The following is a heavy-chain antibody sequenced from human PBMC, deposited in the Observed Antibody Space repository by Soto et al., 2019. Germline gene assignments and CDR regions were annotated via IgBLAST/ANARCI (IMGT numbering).Heavy chain of an antibody. J-gene: IGHJ4*02. Sequence: QTQGKGLEWVSVIYSGGSAAYADFVKGRFIISRDNSKNTVSLQMNSLTTEDMAVYYCARGAGGGDSARAWHFCGPGPPVSVSS. CDR2: IYSGGSA. D-gene: IGHD5-18*01. CDR3: ARGAGGGDSARAWHF. V-gene: IGHV3-53*01.